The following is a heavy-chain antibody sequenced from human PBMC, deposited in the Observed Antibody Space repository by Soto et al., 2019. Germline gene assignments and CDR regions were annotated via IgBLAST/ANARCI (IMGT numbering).Heavy chain of an antibody. CDR1: EFTFSGSA. J-gene: IGHJ4*02. Sequence: EVQLVESGGGLVQPGGSLKLSCAASEFTFSGSAMHWVRQASGKGLEWVGRIRSKANSYATAYAASVKGRFTISRDDSKNTAYLQMNSLKTEDTAVYYCGIAVAGSGWYFDYWGQGTLVTVSS. D-gene: IGHD6-19*01. CDR3: GIAVAGSGWYFDY. CDR2: IRSKANSYAT. V-gene: IGHV3-73*01.